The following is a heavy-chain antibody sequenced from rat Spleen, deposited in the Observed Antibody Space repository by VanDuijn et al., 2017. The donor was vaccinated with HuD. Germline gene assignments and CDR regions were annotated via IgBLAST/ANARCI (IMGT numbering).Heavy chain of an antibody. V-gene: IGHV5-7*01. D-gene: IGHD1-4*01. CDR2: ISYDGSRN. CDR1: GFTFSDYN. J-gene: IGHJ2*01. CDR3: AREAAGINY. Sequence: EVQLVESGGGLVQPGRSLKLSCAASGFTFSDYNMVWVRQAPKKGLEWVATISYDGSRNYYRDSVKGRFTISRDNAKSTLYLQMDSLRSEDTATYYCAREAAGINYWGQGVMVTVSS.